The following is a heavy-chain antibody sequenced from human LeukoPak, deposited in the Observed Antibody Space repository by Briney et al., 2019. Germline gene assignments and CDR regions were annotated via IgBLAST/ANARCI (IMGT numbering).Heavy chain of an antibody. Sequence: GGSLRLSCAASGFTFSSYTMNWVRQAPGKGLEWVSALSGNSGNTYYADSVKGRFTISRDNPKNTLYLQMNSLRAEDTAVYYCAKDFALGIVATIFDYWGQGTLVTVSS. J-gene: IGHJ4*02. CDR3: AKDFALGIVATIFDY. CDR2: LSGNSGNT. D-gene: IGHD5-12*01. CDR1: GFTFSSYT. V-gene: IGHV3-23*01.